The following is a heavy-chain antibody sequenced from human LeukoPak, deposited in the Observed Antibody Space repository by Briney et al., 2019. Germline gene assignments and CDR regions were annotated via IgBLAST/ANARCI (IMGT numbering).Heavy chain of an antibody. V-gene: IGHV4-4*09. J-gene: IGHJ6*03. Sequence: PSETLSLTCTVSGGSISSYYWSWIRQPPGKGLEWIGYIYHSGSTYYNPSLKSRVTISLDRSKNQFSLNLSSVTAADTAVYYCARALSSTTKPSVYYYMDVWGKGTTVTVSS. CDR1: GGSISSYY. CDR2: IYHSGST. CDR3: ARALSSTTKPSVYYYMDV. D-gene: IGHD1-1*01.